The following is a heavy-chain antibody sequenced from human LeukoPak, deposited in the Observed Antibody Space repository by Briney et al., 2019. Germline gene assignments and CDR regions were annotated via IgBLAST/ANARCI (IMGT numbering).Heavy chain of an antibody. CDR3: ARFDVGYYYYMDV. D-gene: IGHD1-26*01. J-gene: IGHJ6*03. CDR1: GFTVSSNY. Sequence: GGSLRLSCAASGFTVSSNYMSWVRQAPGKGLEWVSGINWNGGSTGYADSVKGRFTISRDNAKNSLYLQMNSLRAEDTALYYCARFDVGYYYYMDVWGKGTTVTVSS. CDR2: INWNGGST. V-gene: IGHV3-20*04.